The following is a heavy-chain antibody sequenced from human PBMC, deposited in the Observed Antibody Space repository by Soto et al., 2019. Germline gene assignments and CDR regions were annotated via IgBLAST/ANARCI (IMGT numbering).Heavy chain of an antibody. D-gene: IGHD3-10*01. CDR1: GYIFPNYG. CDR2: ISAYKGNT. Sequence: VASVKVSCKASGYIFPNYGISWVRQAPGQGLEWMGWISAYKGNTNYAQKFQGSVTMTTETSTSTAYMELRSLTSDDTAVYYCVRDLDGSGSYYTDYWGLGTLVTVSS. J-gene: IGHJ4*02. CDR3: VRDLDGSGSYYTDY. V-gene: IGHV1-18*01.